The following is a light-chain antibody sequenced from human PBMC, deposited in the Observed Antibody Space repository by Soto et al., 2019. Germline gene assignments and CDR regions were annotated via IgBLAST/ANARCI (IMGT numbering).Light chain of an antibody. Sequence: QSALTQPPSASGSPGQTVTISCTGTSSDVGSYNYISWYQQRPGKAPKLIIYEVSKRPSGVPDRLSGFKYGNAASLAVSGLQAEDEADYYCSSYAGNSRYVFGTGTKVTVL. CDR2: EVS. V-gene: IGLV2-8*01. CDR1: SSDVGSYNY. CDR3: SSYAGNSRYV. J-gene: IGLJ1*01.